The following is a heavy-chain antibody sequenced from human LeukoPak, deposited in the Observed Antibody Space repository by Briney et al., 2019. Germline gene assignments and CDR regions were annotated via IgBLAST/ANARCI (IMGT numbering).Heavy chain of an antibody. CDR2: IYYSGST. V-gene: IGHV4-59*01. J-gene: IGHJ4*02. CDR1: ARSISSYY. D-gene: IGHD2-15*01. CDR3: ARSTCSGGSCSIDY. Sequence: SETLSLTCIVSARSISSYYWSWIRQPPGKGLEWIGYIYYSGSTNYNPSLKSRVTISVDTSKNQFSLKLSSVTAADTAVYYCARSTCSGGSCSIDYWGQGTLVTVSS.